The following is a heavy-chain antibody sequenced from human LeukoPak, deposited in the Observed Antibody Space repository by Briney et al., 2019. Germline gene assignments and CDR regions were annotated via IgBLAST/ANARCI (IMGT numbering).Heavy chain of an antibody. D-gene: IGHD2-2*01. Sequence: PGGSLRLSCAASGFTFSSYGMHWVRQAPGKGLEWVAVIWYDGSNKYYADSVKGRFTISRDNSKNTLYLQMNSLRAEDTAVYYCARDLKGYHFDYRGQGTLVTVSS. CDR3: ARDLKGYHFDY. J-gene: IGHJ4*02. V-gene: IGHV3-33*01. CDR2: IWYDGSNK. CDR1: GFTFSSYG.